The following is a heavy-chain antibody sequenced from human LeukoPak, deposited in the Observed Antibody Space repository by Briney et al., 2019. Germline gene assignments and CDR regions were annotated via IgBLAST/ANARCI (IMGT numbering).Heavy chain of an antibody. V-gene: IGHV3-43*01. CDR1: GFAFHQYM. Sequence: PGGSLRLSCAASGFAFHQYMMHWVRLRPGKGLEWVSLITWGSRTTYYADSVKGRFTVSRDNGKNSLYLQMNSLRSEDTAFYYCAKDYGNYRGSDAWGQGTLVTVSS. D-gene: IGHD3-22*01. CDR3: AKDYGNYRGSDA. J-gene: IGHJ5*02. CDR2: ITWGSRTT.